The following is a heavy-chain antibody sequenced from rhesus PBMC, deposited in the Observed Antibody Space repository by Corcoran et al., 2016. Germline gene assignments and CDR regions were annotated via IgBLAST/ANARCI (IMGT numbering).Heavy chain of an antibody. V-gene: IGHV3S18*01. Sequence: EVQLVESGGGMAKPGGSLRLSCAASGFSVSDYYMYWVRQAPGKGLGWVSGIRYTCGSKYYADSVKGRFTISRENAKNTLYLQMDSLRAEDTAVYYCARERKSSSSYMDYWGQGVLVTVSS. J-gene: IGHJ4*01. CDR2: IRYTCGSK. CDR3: ARERKSSSSYMDY. CDR1: GFSVSDYY. D-gene: IGHD6-19*01.